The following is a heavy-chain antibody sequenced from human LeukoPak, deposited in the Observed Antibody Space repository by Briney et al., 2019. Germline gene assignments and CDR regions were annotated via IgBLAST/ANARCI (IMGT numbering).Heavy chain of an antibody. Sequence: PSETLSLTCTVSGGSISSGSYYWSWIRQPAGKGLEWIGRIYTSGSTNYNPSLKSRVTISVDTSKNQFSLKLSSVTAADTAVYYCARDGDYYDSSGYYQDYWGQGTLVTVSS. CDR1: GGSISSGSYY. J-gene: IGHJ4*02. V-gene: IGHV4-61*02. CDR3: ARDGDYYDSSGYYQDY. D-gene: IGHD3-22*01. CDR2: IYTSGST.